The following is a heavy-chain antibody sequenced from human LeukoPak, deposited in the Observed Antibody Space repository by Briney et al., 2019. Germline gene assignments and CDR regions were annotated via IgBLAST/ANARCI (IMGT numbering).Heavy chain of an antibody. CDR1: GFTFSSYW. CDR3: ARETIDCGGDCYDY. V-gene: IGHV3-7*01. J-gene: IGHJ4*02. Sequence: GGSLRLSCAASGFTFSSYWMSWVRQAPGKGLEWVANIKQDGSEKYYVGSVKGRFTISRDNAKNSLYLQMNSLRADDTAVYYCARETIDCGGDCYDYWGQGTLATVSS. CDR2: IKQDGSEK. D-gene: IGHD2-21*01.